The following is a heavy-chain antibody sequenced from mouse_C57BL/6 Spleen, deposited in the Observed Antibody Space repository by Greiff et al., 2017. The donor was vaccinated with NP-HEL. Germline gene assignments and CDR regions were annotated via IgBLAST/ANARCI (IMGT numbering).Heavy chain of an antibody. J-gene: IGHJ2*01. CDR2: IHPNSGST. Sequence: QVQLQQPGAELVKPGASVKLSCKASGYTFTSYWMHWVKQRPGQGLEWIGMIHPNSGSTNYNEKFKSKATLTVDKSSSTAYMQLSSLTSEDSAVYNCASSYYGSYSFDYWGQGTTLTVSS. D-gene: IGHD1-1*01. CDR1: GYTFTSYW. V-gene: IGHV1-64*01. CDR3: ASSYYGSYSFDY.